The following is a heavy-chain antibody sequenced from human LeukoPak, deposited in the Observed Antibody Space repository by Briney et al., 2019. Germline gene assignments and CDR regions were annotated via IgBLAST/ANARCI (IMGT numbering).Heavy chain of an antibody. CDR3: AREVEFGEFYPLGF. D-gene: IGHD3-10*01. V-gene: IGHV1-69*13. CDR1: GYTFTGYY. CDR2: IIPIFGTA. Sequence: VASVKVSCKASGYTFTGYYMHWVRQAPGQGLEWMGGIIPIFGTANYAQKFQGRVTITADESTSTAYMELSSLRSEDTAVYYCAREVEFGEFYPLGFWGQGTLVTVSS. J-gene: IGHJ4*02.